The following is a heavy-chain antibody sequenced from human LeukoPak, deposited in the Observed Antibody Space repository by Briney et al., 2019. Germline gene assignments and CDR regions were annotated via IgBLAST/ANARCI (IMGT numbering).Heavy chain of an antibody. V-gene: IGHV4-59*01. D-gene: IGHD4-23*01. J-gene: IGHJ4*02. Sequence: SETLSLTCTVSGGSIDTYFWAWIRQPPGKGLEWIGYIYYSGSTYYHPSLQSRVTISVDTSRNQISLELNSVTTADTAVYFCARDYGGNSHFDHWGQGTLVTVSS. CDR2: IYYSGST. CDR3: ARDYGGNSHFDH. CDR1: GGSIDTYF.